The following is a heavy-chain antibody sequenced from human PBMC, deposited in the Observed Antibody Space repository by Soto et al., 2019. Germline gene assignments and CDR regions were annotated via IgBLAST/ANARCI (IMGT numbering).Heavy chain of an antibody. J-gene: IGHJ4*01. CDR1: GFIFSDYY. CDR3: ARIRMSMSSLGFDY. CDR2: ISRGGSFT. V-gene: IGHV3-11*05. Sequence: QVQLVESGGGLVKPGGSLRLSCAVSGFIFSDYYMTWIRQAPVKGLEWVSYISRGGSFTSYADSVKGRFTISRDSANHSLYLHMNRLRAEDTAVDYCARIRMSMSSLGFDYWGHGTLVTVSS.